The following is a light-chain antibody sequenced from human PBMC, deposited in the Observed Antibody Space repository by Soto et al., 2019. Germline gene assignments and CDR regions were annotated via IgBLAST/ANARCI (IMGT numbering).Light chain of an antibody. CDR2: GAS. Sequence: IGRPKTTETLSVSPGERVTLSXXASQSISNNFAWFQQKPGQVPRLLIYGASNRATGVSARFSGSGSGTEFTLTISSLQSEDFAVYFCHPRYTWPLVTFCQVTRLAI. V-gene: IGKV3-15*01. J-gene: IGKJ5*01. CDR3: HPRYTWPLVT. CDR1: QSISNN.